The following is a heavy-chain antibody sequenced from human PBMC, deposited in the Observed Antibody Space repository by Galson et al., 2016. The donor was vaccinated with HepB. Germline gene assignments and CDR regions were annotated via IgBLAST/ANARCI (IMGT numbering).Heavy chain of an antibody. D-gene: IGHD2-2*01. Sequence: SLRLSCAASGFTFSGYAMNWVRQAPGKGLEWVAGIRWDGSRIYYADSVKGRFIISRDNAKNSLYLQMNSLRSEDTALYYCATVYRWRYDAFDIWGQGTMVTVSS. V-gene: IGHV3-9*01. CDR3: ATVYRWRYDAFDI. CDR1: GFTFSGYA. J-gene: IGHJ3*02. CDR2: IRWDGSRI.